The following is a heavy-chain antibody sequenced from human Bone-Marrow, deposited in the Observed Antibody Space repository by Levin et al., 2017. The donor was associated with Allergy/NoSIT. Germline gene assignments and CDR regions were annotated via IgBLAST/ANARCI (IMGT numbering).Heavy chain of an antibody. CDR1: GFTFSNYA. J-gene: IGHJ4*02. CDR3: AKEMTTVVPVFDY. Sequence: ETLSLTCAASGFTFSNYAMSWVRQAPGKGLDWVSAITNSGRTYYADSVKGRFTVSRDNSKNTLYLQTNSLRADDTAVYYCAKEMTTVVPVFDYWGQGTLVTVSS. CDR2: ITNSGRT. D-gene: IGHD4-23*01. V-gene: IGHV3-23*01.